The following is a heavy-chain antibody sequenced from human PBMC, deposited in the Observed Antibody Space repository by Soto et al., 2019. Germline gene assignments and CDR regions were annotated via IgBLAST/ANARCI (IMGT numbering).Heavy chain of an antibody. CDR1: GGSISSGDYY. CDR2: IYYSGST. CDR3: ARGGSSWFSNYYYYGMDV. D-gene: IGHD6-13*01. J-gene: IGHJ6*02. V-gene: IGHV4-30-4*01. Sequence: QVQLQESGPGLVKPSQTLSLTCTVSGGSISSGDYYWSWIRQPPGKGLEWIGYIYYSGSTYYNPSLKSRVTISVDPSKNQFSLKLSSVTAADTAVYYCARGGSSWFSNYYYYGMDVWGQGTTVTVSS.